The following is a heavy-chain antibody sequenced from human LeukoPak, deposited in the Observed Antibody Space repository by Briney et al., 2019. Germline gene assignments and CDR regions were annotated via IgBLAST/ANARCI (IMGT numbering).Heavy chain of an antibody. V-gene: IGHV1-2*02. Sequence: ASVKVSCKASGYTFTDYYMHWVRQAPGQGLEWMGWINPKSGGTSYAQKFQGRVTMTGDTSISTAYMELSRLRSDDTAVYYCARHGGNTFYYYYYMDVWGKGTTVTISS. J-gene: IGHJ6*03. CDR1: GYTFTDYY. CDR3: ARHGGNTFYYYYYMDV. CDR2: INPKSGGT. D-gene: IGHD4-23*01.